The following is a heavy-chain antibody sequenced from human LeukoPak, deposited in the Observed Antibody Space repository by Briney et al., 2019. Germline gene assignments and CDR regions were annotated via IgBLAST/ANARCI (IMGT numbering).Heavy chain of an antibody. CDR3: ARTTYFYDSSGYYYNYYFDS. V-gene: IGHV4-4*07. CDR2: SYTSGST. D-gene: IGHD3-22*01. J-gene: IGHJ4*02. Sequence: PSETLSLNCIVSGGSITSYYWSWMRQPAGKGLEWIGRSYTSGSTTYNPSLKSRVTMSVDTSKNQFSLKLSSVTAADPAVYYCARTTYFYDSSGYYYNYYFDSWGQGTLVTVSS. CDR1: GGSITSYY.